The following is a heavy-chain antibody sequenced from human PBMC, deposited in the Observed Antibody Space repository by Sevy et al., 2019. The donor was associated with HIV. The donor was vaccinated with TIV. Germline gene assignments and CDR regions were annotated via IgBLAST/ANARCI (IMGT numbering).Heavy chain of an antibody. V-gene: IGHV3-48*03. CDR1: GFTFSSYE. CDR2: ISNSGTTI. CDR3: ARDLPPSATTVAHFDH. Sequence: GGSLRLSCAASGFTFSSYEMNWVRQAPGKGLEWVSYISNSGTTISYSDSVTGRFTISRDNARNSLYLQMNSLRGEDTAVYYCARDLPPSATTVAHFDHWGQVTLVTVSS. D-gene: IGHD4-17*01. J-gene: IGHJ4*02.